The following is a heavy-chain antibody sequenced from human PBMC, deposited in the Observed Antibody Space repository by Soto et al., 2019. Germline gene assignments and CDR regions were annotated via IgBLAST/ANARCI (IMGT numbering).Heavy chain of an antibody. V-gene: IGHV4-34*01. J-gene: IGHJ6*02. CDR1: GGSFSGSY. D-gene: IGHD2-8*01. CDR2: VNHSGST. Sequence: SETLSLTCAVYGGSFSGSYWSWIRQPPGKGLEWIGEVNHSGSTNYNPSLKSRVTISVDTSKNQFSLKLSSVTAADTAVYYCATGYCTNGVCYTRTLSGMDVWGQGTTVTVSS. CDR3: ATGYCTNGVCYTRTLSGMDV.